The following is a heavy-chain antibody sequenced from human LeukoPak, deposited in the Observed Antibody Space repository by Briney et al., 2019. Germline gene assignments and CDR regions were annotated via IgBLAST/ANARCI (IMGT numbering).Heavy chain of an antibody. CDR1: GFTFDDFA. Sequence: PGRSLRLSCAASGFTFDDFAMHWVRQAPGKGLEWVSSITWKSGSIAYADSVKGRFTISRDNAKNSLYLQMNSLRAEDTAVYYCARQRRDGYKYYYYYYMDVWGKGTTVTVSS. CDR2: ITWKSGSI. J-gene: IGHJ6*03. V-gene: IGHV3-9*01. CDR3: ARQRRDGYKYYYYYYMDV. D-gene: IGHD5-24*01.